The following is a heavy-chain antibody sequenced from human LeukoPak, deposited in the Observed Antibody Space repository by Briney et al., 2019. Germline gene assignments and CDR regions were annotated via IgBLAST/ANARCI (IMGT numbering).Heavy chain of an antibody. CDR1: GFIFDDYA. CDR2: ISWNSAII. V-gene: IGHV3-9*01. Sequence: PGRSLRLSCAASGFIFDDYAMHWVRQAPGKGLEWVSGISWNSAIIGYADSVKGRFTISRDNAKNSLYLQMNSLRPDDTALYYCAKESQGGAVDYWGQGTLVTVSS. J-gene: IGHJ4*02. D-gene: IGHD1-26*01. CDR3: AKESQGGAVDY.